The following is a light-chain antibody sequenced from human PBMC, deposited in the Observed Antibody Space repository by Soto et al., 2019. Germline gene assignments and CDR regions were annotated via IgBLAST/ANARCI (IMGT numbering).Light chain of an antibody. V-gene: IGKV1-5*01. CDR1: QSISIW. J-gene: IGKJ2*01. CDR2: DAS. CDR3: QQYDSWPNT. Sequence: DIQMTQSPSTLSASVGDRVTITCRASQSISIWLAWYQQKPGKVPKLLIYDASSLQSGVPSRFSGSESGTEFTLTISILQPDDFATYYCQQYDSWPNTFGQGTKLGI.